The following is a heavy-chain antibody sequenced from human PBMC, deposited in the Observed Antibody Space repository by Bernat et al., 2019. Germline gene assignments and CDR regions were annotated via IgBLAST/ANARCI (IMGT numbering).Heavy chain of an antibody. V-gene: IGHV3-66*04. CDR2: IYSGGST. CDR1: GFTVSSNY. J-gene: IGHJ5*02. Sequence: EVQLVESGGGLVQPGGSLRLSCAATGFTVSSNYMSWVRQAPGKGLEWVSMIYSGGSTYYADSVKDRFTISRDNSKNRVYLQMSSLRVDDMAVYYCARQDDFWSGFVVWGQGTLVTVSS. CDR3: ARQDDFWSGFVV. D-gene: IGHD3-3*01.